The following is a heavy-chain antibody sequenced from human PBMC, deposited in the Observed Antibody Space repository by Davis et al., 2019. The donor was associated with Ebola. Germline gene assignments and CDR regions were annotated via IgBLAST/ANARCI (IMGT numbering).Heavy chain of an antibody. J-gene: IGHJ4*02. CDR3: AKETNEYSSSSNDF. V-gene: IGHV3-30*09. CDR2: VSFDGSVT. D-gene: IGHD6-6*01. CDR1: GFTFSTHI. Sequence: GESLKISCAVSGFTFSTHIMHWVRQAPGKGLEWVAVVSFDGSVTHYGDSLRGRFAVSRDNFRNTVSLQMSSLRNEDTGVYYCAKETNEYSSSSNDFWGQGIRVTVSS.